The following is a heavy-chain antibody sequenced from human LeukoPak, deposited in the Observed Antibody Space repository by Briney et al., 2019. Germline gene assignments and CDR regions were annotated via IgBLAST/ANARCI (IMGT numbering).Heavy chain of an antibody. V-gene: IGHV4-34*01. CDR3: ARRPRGVIIKTWFDS. CDR1: DGSFSGYY. CDR2: INHSGSA. D-gene: IGHD3-10*01. Sequence: KPSETLSLTCAVYDGSFSGYYCSWIRQPPGKGLEWIGEINHSGSANYNPSLKSRVTIFLDTSKNQFSLNPSSVTAADTAVYYCARRPRGVIIKTWFDSWGQGTLVTVSS. J-gene: IGHJ5*01.